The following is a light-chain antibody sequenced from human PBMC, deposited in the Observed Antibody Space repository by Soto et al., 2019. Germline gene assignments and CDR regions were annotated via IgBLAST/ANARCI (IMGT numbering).Light chain of an antibody. J-gene: IGLJ2*01. CDR3: CSYVGSRNVV. Sequence: QSALTQPASVSGSPGQSITISCTGTRSELGSYNLVSWYQHHPGEAPKLMIFEGVKRPSGVSNRFSGSTSGIAASLTISGLQAADEADYFCCSYVGSRNVVFGGGTKLTVL. CDR2: EGV. CDR1: RSELGSYNL. V-gene: IGLV2-23*01.